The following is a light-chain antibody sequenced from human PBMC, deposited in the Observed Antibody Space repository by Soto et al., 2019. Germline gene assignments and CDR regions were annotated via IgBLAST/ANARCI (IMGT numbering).Light chain of an antibody. Sequence: EIVLTQSPATLSLSPGERATLSCMASQSVSSYLAWYQQKPGQAPRLLIYDASNRATGIPARFSGSGSGTDLTLTISSLAPEDFEVYYCQQRSNWPYTFVQGTKLEI. CDR3: QQRSNWPYT. V-gene: IGKV3-11*01. CDR1: QSVSSY. CDR2: DAS. J-gene: IGKJ2*01.